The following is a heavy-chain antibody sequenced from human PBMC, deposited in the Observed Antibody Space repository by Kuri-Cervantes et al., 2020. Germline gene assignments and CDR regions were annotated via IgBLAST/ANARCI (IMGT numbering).Heavy chain of an antibody. CDR2: INHSGST. V-gene: IGHV4-34*01. J-gene: IGHJ6*02. Sequence: SETLSLTCAVYGGSFSGYYWSWIRQPPGKGLEWIGEINHSGSTNYNPSLKSRVTRSVDTSKNQFSLKLSSVTAADTAVYYCARDVGLYYDILTGYPSSFSYHHYYGMDVWGQGTTVTVSS. CDR3: ARDVGLYYDILTGYPSSFSYHHYYGMDV. CDR1: GGSFSGYY. D-gene: IGHD3-9*01.